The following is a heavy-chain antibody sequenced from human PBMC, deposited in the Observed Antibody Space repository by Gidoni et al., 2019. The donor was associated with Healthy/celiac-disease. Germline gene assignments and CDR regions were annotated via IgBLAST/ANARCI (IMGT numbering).Heavy chain of an antibody. CDR1: GGSNSSSNW. J-gene: IGHJ4*02. CDR2: IYHSGST. D-gene: IGHD6-19*01. V-gene: IGHV4-4*02. Sequence: QVQLQESGPGLVQPSGTLSLTCAVSGGSNSSSNWWSWVRQPPGKGLEWIGEIYHSGSTNDNPSLKSRVTISVDKSKNQFSLKLSSVTAADTAVYYCARAGGAYSSGWAYWGQGTLVTVSS. CDR3: ARAGGAYSSGWAY.